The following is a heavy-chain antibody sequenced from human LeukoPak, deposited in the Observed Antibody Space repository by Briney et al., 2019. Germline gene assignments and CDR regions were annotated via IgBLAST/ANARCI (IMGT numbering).Heavy chain of an antibody. D-gene: IGHD3-10*01. V-gene: IGHV1-24*01. CDR1: GYTLTELS. Sequence: ASVKISCKVSGYTLTELSMHWVRQAPGKGLEWMGGFDPEDGETIYAQKFQGRVTMTEDTSTDTAYMELSSLRSEDTAVYYCARGRKVPITMVRGVTWFDPWGQGTLVTVSS. CDR2: FDPEDGET. CDR3: ARGRKVPITMVRGVTWFDP. J-gene: IGHJ5*02.